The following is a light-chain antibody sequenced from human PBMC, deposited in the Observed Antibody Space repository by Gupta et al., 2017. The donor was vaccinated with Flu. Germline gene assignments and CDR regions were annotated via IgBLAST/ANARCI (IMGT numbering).Light chain of an antibody. CDR3: SSYTSSSTLDV. J-gene: IGLJ2*01. CDR1: SSDVGGYNY. V-gene: IGLV2-14*01. CDR2: EVS. Sequence: QSALTQPASVSGSPGQSITISCTGTSSDVGGYNYVSWYQQHPGKAPKLMIYEVSNRTSGVSNRFSGSKSGNTGTLTISGLQAEDEAGYYCSSYTSSSTLDVFGGGTKLTVL.